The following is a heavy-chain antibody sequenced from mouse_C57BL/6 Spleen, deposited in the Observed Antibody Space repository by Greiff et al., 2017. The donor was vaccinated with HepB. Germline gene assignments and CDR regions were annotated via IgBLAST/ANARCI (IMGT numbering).Heavy chain of an antibody. J-gene: IGHJ1*03. Sequence: QVQLKQPGAELVKPGASVKLSCKASGYTFTSYWMHWVKQRPGQGLEWIGMIHPNSGSTNYNEKFKSKATLTVDKSSSTAYMQLSSLTSEDSAVYYCARWDTTVVGYFDVWGTGTTVTVSS. CDR3: ARWDTTVVGYFDV. CDR2: IHPNSGST. D-gene: IGHD1-1*01. CDR1: GYTFTSYW. V-gene: IGHV1-64*01.